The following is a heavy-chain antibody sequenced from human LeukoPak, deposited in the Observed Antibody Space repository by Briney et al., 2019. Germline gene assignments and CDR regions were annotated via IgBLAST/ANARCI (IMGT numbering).Heavy chain of an antibody. CDR3: ARVMGNDYGSPRRPFDY. D-gene: IGHD3-10*01. V-gene: IGHV4-31*03. CDR2: IYYSGST. Sequence: SETLSLTCTVSGGSISSGGYYWSWIRQHPGKGLEWIGYIYYSGSTYYNPSLKSRVTISVDTSKNQFSLNLSPVTAADTAVYYCARVMGNDYGSPRRPFDYWGQGTLVTVSS. CDR1: GGSISSGGYY. J-gene: IGHJ4*02.